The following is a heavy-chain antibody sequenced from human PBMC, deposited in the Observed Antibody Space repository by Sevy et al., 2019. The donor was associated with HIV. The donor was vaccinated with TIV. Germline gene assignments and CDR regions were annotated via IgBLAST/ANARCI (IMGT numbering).Heavy chain of an antibody. CDR1: GFTFSSHA. V-gene: IGHV3-30*14. CDR3: ARDAGQRSGWTRGDN. J-gene: IGHJ4*01. D-gene: IGHD6-19*01. CDR2: ISYDGVIK. Sequence: GGSLRLSCAASGFTFSSHAMHWVRQAPGKGLEWVALISYDGVIKYYAESVKGRFTISRDNSKNTLYLQMTSLRADETAGYYCARDAGQRSGWTRGDNWGHGTLVSVSS.